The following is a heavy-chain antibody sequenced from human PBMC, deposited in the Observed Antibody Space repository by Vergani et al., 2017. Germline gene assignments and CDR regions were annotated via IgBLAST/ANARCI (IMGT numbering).Heavy chain of an antibody. D-gene: IGHD2-21*01. CDR2: INPNSGGT. CDR1: GYTFTDYY. V-gene: IGHV1-2*02. Sequence: QVQLVQSGAEVKKPGASVKVSCKASGYTFTDYYIHWVRQAPGQGLEWMGWINPNSGGTNYAQKFQGRVTMTRDTSISTAYMELSRLRSDNTAIFYCARSLYCGVTNCADNGFDPWGQGTLVTVSS. CDR3: ARSLYCGVTNCADNGFDP. J-gene: IGHJ5*02.